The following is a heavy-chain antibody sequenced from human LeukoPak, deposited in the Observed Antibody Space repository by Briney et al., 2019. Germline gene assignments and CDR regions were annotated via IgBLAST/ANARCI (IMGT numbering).Heavy chain of an antibody. CDR1: GFSFSTYS. CDR3: ARESGSRCYYYYMDV. Sequence: PGGSLRLSCAASGFSFSTYSMNWVRQAPGKGLEWVSSISSTSSYIYYADSLKGRFTISRDNAKNSMYLQMNSLRAEDTAVYYLARESGSRCYYYYMDVWGKGTTVTVSS. V-gene: IGHV3-21*01. D-gene: IGHD2-2*01. J-gene: IGHJ6*03. CDR2: ISSTSSYI.